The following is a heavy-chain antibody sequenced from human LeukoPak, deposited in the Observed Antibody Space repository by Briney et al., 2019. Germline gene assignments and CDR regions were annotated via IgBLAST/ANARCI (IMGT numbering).Heavy chain of an antibody. J-gene: IGHJ4*02. D-gene: IGHD2-21*02. CDR3: AREKCGGDCYSGDFDY. CDR1: GYTFTSYD. Sequence: ASVKVSCKASGYTFTSYDINWVRQVTGQGLEWMGWMNPNSGNTGYAQKFQGRVTMTRNTSISTAYMELSSLRSEDTAVYYCAREKCGGDCYSGDFDYWGQGTLVTVSS. CDR2: MNPNSGNT. V-gene: IGHV1-8*01.